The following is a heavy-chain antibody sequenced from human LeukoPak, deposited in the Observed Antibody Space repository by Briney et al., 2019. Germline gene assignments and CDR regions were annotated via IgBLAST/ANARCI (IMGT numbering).Heavy chain of an antibody. V-gene: IGHV3-23*01. CDR1: GFTFSTYA. CDR2: ISGSGANT. CDR3: AKERAGYTNPYYFDY. J-gene: IGHJ4*02. D-gene: IGHD3-16*02. Sequence: GGSLRLSCAASGFTFSTYAMSWVRQAPGKGLEWVSTISGSGANTYYADSVRGRSTISRDNSKNTLYLHMNSLRAEDTAVYYRAKERAGYTNPYYFDYWGQGTLVTVSS.